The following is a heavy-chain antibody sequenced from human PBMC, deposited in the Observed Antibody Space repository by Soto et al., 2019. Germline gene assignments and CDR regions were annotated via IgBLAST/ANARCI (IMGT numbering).Heavy chain of an antibody. Sequence: QPVGSLRLSCAASGFTFSSYAMHWVRHSPGKGLEWVAVISYDGSNKYYADSVKGRFTISRDNSKNTLYLQMNSLRAEDTAVYYCAREGRFLEWPDYFYYGMDVWGQGTTVTVSS. V-gene: IGHV3-30-3*01. D-gene: IGHD3-3*01. CDR1: GFTFSSYA. CDR2: ISYDGSNK. CDR3: AREGRFLEWPDYFYYGMDV. J-gene: IGHJ6*02.